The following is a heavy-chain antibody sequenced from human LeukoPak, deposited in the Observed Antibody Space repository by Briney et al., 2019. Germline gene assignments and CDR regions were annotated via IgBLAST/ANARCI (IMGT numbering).Heavy chain of an antibody. CDR2: ISSSSSYI. V-gene: IGHV3-21*04. CDR1: GFTFSSYS. J-gene: IGHJ3*02. CDR3: AKFLGSGRGVFDI. D-gene: IGHD3-3*01. Sequence: GGSLRLSCAASGFTFSSYSMNWVRQAPGKGLEWVSFISSSSSYIYYADSVKGRFTIPRDNSKNTLYLQMSSLRGEDTALYYCAKFLGSGRGVFDIWGQGTMVTVSS.